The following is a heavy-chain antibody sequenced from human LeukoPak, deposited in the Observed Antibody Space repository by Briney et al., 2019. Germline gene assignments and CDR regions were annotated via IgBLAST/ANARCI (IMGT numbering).Heavy chain of an antibody. J-gene: IGHJ4*02. Sequence: TLSLTCTVSGGSISSYYWSWIRQPPGKALEWLALIYWDDDKRYSPSLKNRLTITKDTSKNQVVLTMTNMDPVDTATYYCAHRNSGSYYSGRDYWGQGTLATVSS. V-gene: IGHV2-5*08. CDR1: GGSISSYYW. CDR2: IYWDDDK. D-gene: IGHD1-26*01. CDR3: AHRNSGSYYSGRDY.